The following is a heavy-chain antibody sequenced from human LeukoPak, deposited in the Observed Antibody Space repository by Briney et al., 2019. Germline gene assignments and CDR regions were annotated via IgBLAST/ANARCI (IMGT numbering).Heavy chain of an antibody. CDR2: ITNSGGTT. V-gene: IGHV3-23*01. Sequence: GGSLRLSCAASGFTFSSYAMTWVRQGPGKGLERVSGITNSGGTTWYADSVKGRFTISRDNSKNTLYLQMNSLRAEDTAVYYCAKGALGYCSGGRRYPFDYWGQGTLVTVSS. D-gene: IGHD2-15*01. CDR3: AKGALGYCSGGRRYPFDY. CDR1: GFTFSSYA. J-gene: IGHJ4*02.